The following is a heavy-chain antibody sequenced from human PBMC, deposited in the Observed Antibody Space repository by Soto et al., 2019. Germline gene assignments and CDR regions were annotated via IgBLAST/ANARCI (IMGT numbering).Heavy chain of an antibody. CDR3: ARTARFQY. J-gene: IGHJ4*02. V-gene: IGHV4-34*01. CDR2: INHSGST. Sequence: QVLLQQWGAGLLKPSETLSLTCAVYGGSFSSYYWSWIRQPPGRGLEWIGEINHSGSTNYNPSLKSRVTTAVATSKNPFSLWLTAVTAADTAVYYCARTARFQYWGQGTLVAVSS. CDR1: GGSFSSYY. D-gene: IGHD4-4*01.